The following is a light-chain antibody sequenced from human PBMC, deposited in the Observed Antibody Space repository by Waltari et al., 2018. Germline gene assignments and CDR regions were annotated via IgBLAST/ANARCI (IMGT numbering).Light chain of an antibody. J-gene: IGKJ2*01. V-gene: IGKV1-33*01. CDR3: QQYENLPYT. CDR1: QDIINY. CDR2: DAS. Sequence: IQIAQSPSSLAASIGNRVPITCQASQDIINYLNWYQQTPGKAPKRLIYDASNLATGVPSRFSGGGSGTDFSLTITSLHPEDIATYFCQQYENLPYTFGQGTKLEIK.